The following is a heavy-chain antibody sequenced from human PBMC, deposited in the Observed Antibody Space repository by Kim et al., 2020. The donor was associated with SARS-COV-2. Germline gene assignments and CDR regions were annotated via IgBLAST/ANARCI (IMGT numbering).Heavy chain of an antibody. V-gene: IGHV3-7*04. Sequence: GGSLRLSCAASGFTFSSYWMSWVRQAPGKGLEWVANIKQDGSEKYYVDSVKGRFTISRDNAKNSLYLQMNSLGAEDTAVYYCARADGYNFWQGRNFDYWGQGTLVTVSS. CDR1: GFTFSSYW. J-gene: IGHJ4*02. CDR3: ARADGYNFWQGRNFDY. D-gene: IGHD3-3*01. CDR2: IKQDGSEK.